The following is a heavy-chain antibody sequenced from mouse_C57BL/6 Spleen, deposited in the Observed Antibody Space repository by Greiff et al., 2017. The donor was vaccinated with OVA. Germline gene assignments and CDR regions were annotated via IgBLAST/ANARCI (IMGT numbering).Heavy chain of an antibody. J-gene: IGHJ3*01. D-gene: IGHD1-1*01. V-gene: IGHV1-39*01. Sequence: EVKLQESGPELVKPGASVKISCKASGYSFTDYNMNWVKQSNGKSLEWIGVINPNYGTTSYNQKFKGKATLTVDQSSSTAYMQLNSLTSEDSAVYYCARSGYYGSSPLAYWGQGTLVTVSA. CDR3: ARSGYYGSSPLAY. CDR2: INPNYGTT. CDR1: GYSFTDYN.